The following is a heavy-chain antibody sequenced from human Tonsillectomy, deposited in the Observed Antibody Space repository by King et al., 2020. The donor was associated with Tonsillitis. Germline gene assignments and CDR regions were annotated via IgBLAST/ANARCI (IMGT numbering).Heavy chain of an antibody. CDR2: IIVNGGGST. CDR1: GFSFSNYA. D-gene: IGHD3-10*01. V-gene: IGHV3-23*04. Sequence: VQLVESGGGLVQPGGSLRLSCAASGFSFSNYAMSWVRQAPGKGLEWVSGIIVNGGGSTYYADSVKGRFTISRDNSRNTLYLQMNSLGAEDTAVYYCAKAFNYGSGSNYQTFDYWGQGTLVTVSS. CDR3: AKAFNYGSGSNYQTFDY. J-gene: IGHJ4*02.